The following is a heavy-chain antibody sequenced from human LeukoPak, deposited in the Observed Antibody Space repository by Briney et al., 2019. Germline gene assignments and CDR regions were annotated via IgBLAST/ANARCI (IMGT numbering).Heavy chain of an antibody. J-gene: IGHJ4*02. D-gene: IGHD2-2*02. CDR2: VSGSGGST. CDR1: GFTFSSYA. Sequence: HGGSLRLSCAASGFTFSSYAMSWVRQAPGKGLDWVSAVSGSGGSTYYADSVKGRFTISRDNSKNTLYLQMNSLRAEDTAVYYCAKDGGDIVVVPAAIPARGFDYWGQGTLVTVSS. V-gene: IGHV3-23*01. CDR3: AKDGGDIVVVPAAIPARGFDY.